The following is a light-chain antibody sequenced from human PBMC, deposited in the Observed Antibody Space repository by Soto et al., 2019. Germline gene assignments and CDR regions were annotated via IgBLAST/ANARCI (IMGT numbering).Light chain of an antibody. V-gene: IGKV3-15*01. CDR2: GAS. CDR3: PPYNNWLYT. CDR1: QTVSTN. J-gene: IGKJ2*01. Sequence: ERVITQSPSTLSVSPGERATLSCRASQTVSTNLAWYQLKPGQAPRLLIYGASTRATGVPARFSGSGSGTEFTLTISSLQSEGFAVYYCPPYNNWLYTFGQGTKVDIK.